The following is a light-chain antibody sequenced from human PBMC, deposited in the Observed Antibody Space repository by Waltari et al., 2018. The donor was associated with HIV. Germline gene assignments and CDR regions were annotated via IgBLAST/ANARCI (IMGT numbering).Light chain of an antibody. Sequence: SVLTQPPSASGTPGQRVTIPCSGSTSHIGSNDVFWYQHLPGAAPKLLIHRNNQRPSGVPDRFSGSTSGTSASLAISGLRSEDEADYYCVAWDDSLRGVVFGGGTKVAAL. V-gene: IGLV1-47*01. CDR2: RNN. CDR1: TSHIGSND. J-gene: IGLJ2*01. CDR3: VAWDDSLRGVV.